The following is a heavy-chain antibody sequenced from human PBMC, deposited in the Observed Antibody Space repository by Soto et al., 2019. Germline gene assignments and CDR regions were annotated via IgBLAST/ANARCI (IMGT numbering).Heavy chain of an antibody. CDR1: GFTFSSYA. J-gene: IGHJ6*02. CDR3: ARDLKGATSYYYGMDV. CDR2: ISYDGSNK. D-gene: IGHD1-26*01. Sequence: QVQLVESGGGVVQPGRSLRLSCAASGFTFSSYAMHWVRQAPGKGLEWVAVISYDGSNKYYADSVKGRFTISRDNSKNMMYLQMNRLRAEATAVYYCARDLKGATSYYYGMDVWGQGTTVTVSS. V-gene: IGHV3-30-3*01.